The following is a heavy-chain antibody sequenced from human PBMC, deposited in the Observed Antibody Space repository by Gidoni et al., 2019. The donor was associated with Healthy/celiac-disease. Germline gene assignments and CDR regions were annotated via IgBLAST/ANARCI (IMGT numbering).Heavy chain of an antibody. CDR2: IYSGGST. Sequence: EVQLVASGGGLLQPGGPLRLSCAASGFTVSSTYMSWVRQAPGKGLEWVSVIYSGGSTYYADSVKGRFTISRDNSKNTLYLQMNSLRAEDTAVYYCAREVCSGGSCYSDPWFDPWGQGTLVTVSS. V-gene: IGHV3-53*01. CDR3: AREVCSGGSCYSDPWFDP. D-gene: IGHD2-15*01. CDR1: GFTVSSTY. J-gene: IGHJ5*02.